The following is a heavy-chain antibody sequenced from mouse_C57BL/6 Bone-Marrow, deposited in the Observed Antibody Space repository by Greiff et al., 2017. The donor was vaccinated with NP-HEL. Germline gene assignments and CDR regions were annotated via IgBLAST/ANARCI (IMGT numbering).Heavy chain of an antibody. V-gene: IGHV5-6*01. J-gene: IGHJ3*01. CDR2: ISSGGSYT. CDR1: GFTFSSYG. D-gene: IGHD1-1*01. Sequence: EVKLMESGGDLVKPGGSLKLSCAASGFTFSSYGMSWVRQTPDKRLEWVATISSGGSYTYYPDSVKGRFTISRDNAKNTLYLQMSSLKSEDTAMYYCARHGYYGSSSWFAYWGQGTLVTVSA. CDR3: ARHGYYGSSSWFAY.